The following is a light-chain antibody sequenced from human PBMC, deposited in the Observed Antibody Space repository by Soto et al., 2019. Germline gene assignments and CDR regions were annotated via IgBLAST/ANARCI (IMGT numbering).Light chain of an antibody. CDR2: ATS. Sequence: DIQMTQSPSSLSASVGDRVTITCRASQGIGTWLAWYQQKPQKAPKSLIYATSTLQSGVPSRFSGCGYGTDFTLTISNLQPEDVATYYCQQYGRFPATFGHGTKVDTK. CDR1: QGIGTW. CDR3: QQYGRFPAT. J-gene: IGKJ1*01. V-gene: IGKV1D-16*01.